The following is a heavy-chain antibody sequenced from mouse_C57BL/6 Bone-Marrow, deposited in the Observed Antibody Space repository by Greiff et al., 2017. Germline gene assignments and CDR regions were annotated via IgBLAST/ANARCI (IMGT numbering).Heavy chain of an antibody. CDR1: GYTFTSYW. D-gene: IGHD2-5*01. CDR2: IYPGSGST. V-gene: IGHV1-55*01. J-gene: IGHJ4*01. CDR3: AREDDYSNYLYYAMDY. Sequence: QVQLQQSGAELVKPGASVKMSCKASGYTFTSYWITWVKQRPGQGLEWIGDIYPGSGSTNYNEKFKSKATLTVDTSSSTAYMQLSSLTSEDSAVYYCAREDDYSNYLYYAMDYWGQGTSVTVSS.